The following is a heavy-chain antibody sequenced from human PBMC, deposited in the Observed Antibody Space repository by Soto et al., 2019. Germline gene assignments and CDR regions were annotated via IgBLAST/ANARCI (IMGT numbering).Heavy chain of an antibody. Sequence: EPLSLRCADYGGSFSGYYWSWIRQPPGKGLEWIGEINHSGSTNYNPSLKSRVTISVDTSKNQFSLKLSSVTAADTAVYYCARFRVAITMVRGATYYYGMDVWGQGTTVTVSS. D-gene: IGHD3-10*01. CDR2: INHSGST. J-gene: IGHJ6*02. V-gene: IGHV4-34*01. CDR1: GGSFSGYY. CDR3: ARFRVAITMVRGATYYYGMDV.